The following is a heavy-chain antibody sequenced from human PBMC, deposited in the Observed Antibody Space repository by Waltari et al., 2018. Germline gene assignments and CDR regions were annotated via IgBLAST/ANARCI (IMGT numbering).Heavy chain of an antibody. J-gene: IGHJ6*03. CDR1: GGSISSHY. D-gene: IGHD4-17*01. Sequence: QVQLQESGPGLVKPSETLSLTCTVSGGSISSHYWSWIRQPPGKGLEWIGYIYYSGSTNYTPSLKSRVTISVDTSKNQFSLKLSSVTAADTAVYYCARAPTTEYYYYMDVWGKGTTVTVSS. CDR3: ARAPTTEYYYYMDV. CDR2: IYYSGST. V-gene: IGHV4-59*11.